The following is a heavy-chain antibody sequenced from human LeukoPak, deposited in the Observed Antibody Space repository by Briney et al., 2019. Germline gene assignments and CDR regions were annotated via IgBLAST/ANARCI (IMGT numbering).Heavy chain of an antibody. CDR1: GYSFTSNY. V-gene: IGHV1-46*01. CDR3: ARGRSKALDF. J-gene: IGHJ4*02. Sequence: ASVKVSCKVSGYSFTSNYIHCVRQAPGQGLEWMGMVNPTGGSTSYAQSFQGRVTLTGDTSTSTVYMEFSALTSEDTAVYYCARGRSKALDFWGQGTPVTVSS. CDR2: VNPTGGST. D-gene: IGHD5/OR15-5a*01.